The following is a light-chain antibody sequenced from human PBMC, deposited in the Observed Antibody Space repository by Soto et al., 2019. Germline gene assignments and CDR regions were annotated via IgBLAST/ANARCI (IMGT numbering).Light chain of an antibody. CDR1: SSDVGGYNF. CDR3: SSYTPSSTPFV. CDR2: DVS. J-gene: IGLJ7*01. Sequence: QSALTQPASVSGSPGQSITISCTGTSSDVGGYNFVSWYQHHPGKAPKLIIYDVSNRPSGVSNRFSGSKSGNTASLTISGLQAEDEAEYYCSSYTPSSTPFVFGTGTQLTVL. V-gene: IGLV2-14*03.